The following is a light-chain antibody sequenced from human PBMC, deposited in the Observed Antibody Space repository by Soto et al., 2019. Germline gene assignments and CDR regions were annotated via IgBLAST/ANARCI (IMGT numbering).Light chain of an antibody. V-gene: IGLV2-14*01. CDR2: DVS. CDR1: SSDVGGYNY. Sequence: QSALTQPASVSGSPGQSITISCTGTSSDVGGYNYVSLYQQHPGKAPKFMIYDVSNRPSGVSNRFSGSKSGNTASLTISGLLAEDEADYYCSSYTTSNTRQIVFGTGTKLTVL. CDR3: SSYTTSNTRQIV. J-gene: IGLJ1*01.